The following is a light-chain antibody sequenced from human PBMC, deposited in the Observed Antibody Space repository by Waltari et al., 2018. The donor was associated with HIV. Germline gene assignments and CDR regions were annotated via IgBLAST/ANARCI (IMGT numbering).Light chain of an antibody. J-gene: IGLJ2*01. CDR1: NSNIGSNT. Sequence: QSVLTQPPSASGTPGQRVTISCSGRNSNIGSNTVNWYQQLPGTAPKLLNNNNKRRPSGGSCRLSCAKSGTSAALAISGLQSEDEADYYCAAWDDSLNAHVLFGGGTKLTVL. CDR3: AAWDDSLNAHVL. CDR2: NNK. V-gene: IGLV1-44*01.